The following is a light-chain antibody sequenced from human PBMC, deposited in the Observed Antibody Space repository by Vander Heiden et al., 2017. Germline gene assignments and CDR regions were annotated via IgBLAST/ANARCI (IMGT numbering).Light chain of an antibody. V-gene: IGLV2-8*01. J-gene: IGLJ1*01. CDR1: SSDVGGYNF. CDR2: GVS. CDR3: SSYAGSNNYV. Sequence: QSALTQPPSASGSLGQSVTISCTGTSSDVGGYNFVSWYQQHPGKAPKLMIYGVSKRPSGVPDRFSGSKSGNTASLTVSGLQAEDEADYFCSSYAGSNNYVFGTGTTVTGL.